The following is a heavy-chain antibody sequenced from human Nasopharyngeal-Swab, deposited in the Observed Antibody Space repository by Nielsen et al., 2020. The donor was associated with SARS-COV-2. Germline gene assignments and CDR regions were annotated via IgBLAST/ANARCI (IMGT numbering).Heavy chain of an antibody. V-gene: IGHV3-7*04. D-gene: IGHD1-1*01. J-gene: IGHJ4*02. Sequence: GGSLRLSCAASGFTFSSYWMNWVRQAPGKGLEWVANIKQDGSEKPYVDSVRGRFIISRDNAKNSVYLQMNSLRAEDTAVYYCARGHNWSFDYWGQGTLVTVSA. CDR3: ARGHNWSFDY. CDR1: GFTFSSYW. CDR2: IKQDGSEK.